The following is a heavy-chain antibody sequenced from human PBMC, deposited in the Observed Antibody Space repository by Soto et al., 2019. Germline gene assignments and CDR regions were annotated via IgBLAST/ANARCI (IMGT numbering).Heavy chain of an antibody. CDR3: ARINENFDSSAPIDY. Sequence: SGPTLVNPTETLTLTCTVSGSSLSNARMGVSWIRQPPGKALEWLAHIFSNDEKSYSTSLKSRLTISKDTSKSQVVLTMTNMDPVDTATYYCARINENFDSSAPIDYWGQGTLVTVSS. J-gene: IGHJ4*02. D-gene: IGHD3-9*01. CDR1: GSSLSNARMG. CDR2: IFSNDEK. V-gene: IGHV2-26*01.